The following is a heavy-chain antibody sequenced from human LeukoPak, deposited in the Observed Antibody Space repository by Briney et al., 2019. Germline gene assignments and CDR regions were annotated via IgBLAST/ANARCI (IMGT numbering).Heavy chain of an antibody. J-gene: IGHJ3*02. CDR1: GFTFSSYS. Sequence: GGSLRLSCAASGFTFSSYSMNWVRQAPGKGLEWVSVIYSGGSTYYADSVKGRFTISRDNSKNTLYLQMNSLRAEDTAVYYCASRNCSGGSCYGTRDAFDIWGQGTMVTVSS. D-gene: IGHD2-15*01. CDR3: ASRNCSGGSCYGTRDAFDI. V-gene: IGHV3-53*01. CDR2: IYSGGST.